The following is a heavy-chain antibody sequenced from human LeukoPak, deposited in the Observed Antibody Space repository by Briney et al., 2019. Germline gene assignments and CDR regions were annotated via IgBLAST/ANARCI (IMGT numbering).Heavy chain of an antibody. J-gene: IGHJ6*03. CDR2: ISWNSGSI. Sequence: SLRLSCAASGFTFDDYAMHWVRLAPGKGLEWVSGISWNSGSIGYADSVKGRFTISRDNAKNSLYQQMNSLRAEDTALYYCAKALRAGTSSIYYYYYMDVWGKGTTVTVSS. D-gene: IGHD1-14*01. CDR1: GFTFDDYA. CDR3: AKALRAGTSSIYYYYYMDV. V-gene: IGHV3-9*01.